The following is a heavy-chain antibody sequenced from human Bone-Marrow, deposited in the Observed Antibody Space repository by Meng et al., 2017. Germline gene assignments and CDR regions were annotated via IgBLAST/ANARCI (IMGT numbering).Heavy chain of an antibody. V-gene: IGHV4-39*06. CDR3: ARDCPSPFRWFDP. CDR1: GGSISSSSYY. CDR2: IYYSGST. Sequence: RLQLQEPAPGMVKPSEPLSLTCTVSGGSISSSSYYWGWIRQPPGKGLEWIGSIYYSGSTYYNPSLKSRVTISVDTSKNQFSLKLSSVTAADTAVYYCARDCPSPFRWFDPWGQGTLVTVSS. J-gene: IGHJ5*02.